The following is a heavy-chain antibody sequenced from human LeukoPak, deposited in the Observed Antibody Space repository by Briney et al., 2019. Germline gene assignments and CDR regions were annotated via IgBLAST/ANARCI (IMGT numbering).Heavy chain of an antibody. CDR1: GGSIGSGGYS. CDR3: ARDKGAFDI. Sequence: PSETLSLTCAVSGGSIGSGGYSWSWIRQPPGKGLEWIGYVYHSGSTYYNPSLKSRVTISVDRSKNQFSLKLSSVTAADTAVYYCARDKGAFDIWGQGTMVTVSS. J-gene: IGHJ3*02. CDR2: VYHSGST. V-gene: IGHV4-30-2*01.